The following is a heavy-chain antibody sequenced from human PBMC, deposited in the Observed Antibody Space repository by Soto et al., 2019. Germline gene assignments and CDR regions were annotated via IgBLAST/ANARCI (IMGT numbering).Heavy chain of an antibody. D-gene: IGHD1-1*01. CDR1: GYTFTSYD. J-gene: IGHJ4*02. Sequence: APVKVSFKASGYTFTSYDIYWIRKAPRQGLEWMGWMNPNTGNSGYAQKFQGRVTVTSDTSINTVYMELSSLRSEDTAVYYCARRAETNGWNGFGADKYYFDFWGQGTLVTVSS. V-gene: IGHV1-8*01. CDR2: MNPNTGNS. CDR3: ARRAETNGWNGFGADKYYFDF.